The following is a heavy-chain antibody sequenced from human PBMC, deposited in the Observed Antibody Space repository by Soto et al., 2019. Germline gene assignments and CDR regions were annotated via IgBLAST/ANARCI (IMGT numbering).Heavy chain of an antibody. Sequence: EVQLVESGGGLVQPGGSLRLSCAASGFTFSTYSMNWVRQAPGKGLEWVSYITSSSSSKYYADSVKGRFTISRDNAKNSLYLQMNSLRDEDTAVYYCARDPIFGVLPWGQGTLVTVSS. D-gene: IGHD3-3*02. J-gene: IGHJ5*02. CDR1: GFTFSTYS. V-gene: IGHV3-48*02. CDR2: ITSSSSSK. CDR3: ARDPIFGVLP.